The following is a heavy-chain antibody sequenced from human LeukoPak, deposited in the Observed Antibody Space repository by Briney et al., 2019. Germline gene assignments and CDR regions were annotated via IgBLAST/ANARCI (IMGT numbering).Heavy chain of an antibody. CDR3: ARDYRGYGAFDI. CDR2: IYYSGST. V-gene: IGHV4-30-4*08. D-gene: IGHD3-22*01. Sequence: SETLSLTCTVSGGSTSSYYWNWIRQPPGKGLEWIGYIYYSGSTYYNPSLKSRVTISVDTSENQFSLKLSSVTAADTAVYYCARDYRGYGAFDIWGQGTMVTVSS. J-gene: IGHJ3*02. CDR1: GGSTSSYY.